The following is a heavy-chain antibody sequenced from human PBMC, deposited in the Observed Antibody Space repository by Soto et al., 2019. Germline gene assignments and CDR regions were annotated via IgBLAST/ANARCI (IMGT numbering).Heavy chain of an antibody. CDR3: AKDSLSKVETQNNDFWSGYPHY. D-gene: IGHD3-3*01. V-gene: IGHV3-9*01. Sequence: PGGSLRLSCAASGFTFDDYAMHWVRQAPGKGLEWVSGISWNSGSIGYADSVKGRFTISRENAKNSLYLQMNSLRAEDTALYYCAKDSLSKVETQNNDFWSGYPHYWGQGTLVTVSS. J-gene: IGHJ4*02. CDR2: ISWNSGSI. CDR1: GFTFDDYA.